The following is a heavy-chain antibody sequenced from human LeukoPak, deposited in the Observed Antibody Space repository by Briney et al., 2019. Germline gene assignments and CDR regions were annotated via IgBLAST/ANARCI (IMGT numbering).Heavy chain of an antibody. CDR2: ISSSSSYI. CDR1: GFTFSSYS. J-gene: IGHJ4*02. Sequence: GGSLRLSCAASGFTFSSYSMNWVRQAPGKGLEWVSSISSSSSYIYYADSVKCRFTISRDNAKNSLYLQMNSLRAEDTAVYYCARDNSPKYSSGWYDYGYWGQGTLVTVSS. CDR3: ARDNSPKYSSGWYDYGY. V-gene: IGHV3-21*01. D-gene: IGHD6-19*01.